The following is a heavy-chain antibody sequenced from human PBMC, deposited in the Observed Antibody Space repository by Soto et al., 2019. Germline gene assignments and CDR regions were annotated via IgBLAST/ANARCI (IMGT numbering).Heavy chain of an antibody. J-gene: IGHJ6*02. CDR3: ARGYGLDV. Sequence: QVQLQESGPGLVKPSGTVSLTCAGSGGSISTDNWWIWVRQPPGRGRAWIGEIHHSGSTNHNPSLKSRVTVSVDKSKNQFSLNLSSVTAADSAVYCCARGYGLDVWGQGTTVTVSS. V-gene: IGHV4-4*01. CDR1: GGSISTDNW. CDR2: IHHSGST.